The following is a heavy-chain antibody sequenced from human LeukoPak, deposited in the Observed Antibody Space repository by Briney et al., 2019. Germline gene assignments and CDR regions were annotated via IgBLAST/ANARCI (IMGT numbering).Heavy chain of an antibody. CDR1: GFTFSNYG. CDR3: ARGGTFGVDISDY. J-gene: IGHJ4*02. D-gene: IGHD3-3*01. Sequence: GRSLRLSCAASGFTFSNYGTHWVGQAPGKGLEGVAFISYDGSNKDCADSVKGRCTISRDTSENTLHLQMNSLRAEDTAVYYCARGGTFGVDISDYWGQGTLVTVSS. CDR2: ISYDGSNK. V-gene: IGHV3-30*03.